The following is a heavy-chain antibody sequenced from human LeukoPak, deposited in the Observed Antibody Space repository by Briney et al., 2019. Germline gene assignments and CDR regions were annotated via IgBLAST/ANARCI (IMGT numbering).Heavy chain of an antibody. D-gene: IGHD2-15*01. CDR3: ARSDCSGGSCYVY. Sequence: PSETLSLTCAVYGGSFSGYYWSWIRHPPGKGRDWIGEINHSGSTNYNPSLKSRVTISVDTSKNQFSLKLSSVTAADTAVYYCARSDCSGGSCYVYWGQGTLVTVSP. CDR2: INHSGST. V-gene: IGHV4-34*01. CDR1: GGSFSGYY. J-gene: IGHJ4*02.